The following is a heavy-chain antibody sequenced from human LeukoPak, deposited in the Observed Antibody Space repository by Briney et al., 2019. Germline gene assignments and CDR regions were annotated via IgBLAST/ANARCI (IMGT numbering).Heavy chain of an antibody. CDR3: AKPARYCSGGSCPVV. CDR1: GFTFSSYA. V-gene: IGHV3-23*01. CDR2: ISGSGGST. D-gene: IGHD2-15*01. J-gene: IGHJ6*04. Sequence: GRSLRLSCAASGFTFSSYAIHWVRQAPGKGLEWVSAISGSGGSTYYADSVKGRFTISRDNSKNTLYLQMNSLRAEDTAVYYCAKPARYCSGGSCPVVWGKGTTVTVSS.